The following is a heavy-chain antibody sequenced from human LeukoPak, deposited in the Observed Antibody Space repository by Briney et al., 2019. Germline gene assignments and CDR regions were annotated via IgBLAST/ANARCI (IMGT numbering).Heavy chain of an antibody. V-gene: IGHV5-51*01. CDR3: ARHWGHYGDYGGFDS. Sequence: GESLKISCKASGDSITTDWVGWVRQMPGKGLEWMGIIFPGDPETRYSPSFQGQVTISADNSISTAYLQWNSLKASDTAMYYCARHWGHYGDYGGFDSWGQGTLVTVSS. D-gene: IGHD4-17*01. J-gene: IGHJ4*02. CDR2: IFPGDPET. CDR1: GDSITTDW.